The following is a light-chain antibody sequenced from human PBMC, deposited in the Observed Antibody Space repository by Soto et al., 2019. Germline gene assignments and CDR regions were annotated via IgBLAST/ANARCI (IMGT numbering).Light chain of an antibody. CDR2: GAS. CDR1: QSVSSSY. CDR3: QQYGSSPWT. Sequence: EIVLTQSPGTLSLSPGETATLSCRASQSVSSSYLAWYQQNPGQAPRLLIYGASSRATGIPDRFSGSGSGRDFTLTISRLEPEEFAVYYCQQYGSSPWTLGQGTKVAIK. V-gene: IGKV3-20*01. J-gene: IGKJ1*01.